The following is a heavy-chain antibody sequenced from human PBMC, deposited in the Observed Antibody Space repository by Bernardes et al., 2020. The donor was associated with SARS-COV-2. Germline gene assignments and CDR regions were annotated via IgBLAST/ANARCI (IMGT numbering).Heavy chain of an antibody. V-gene: IGHV3-11*06. Sequence: GGSLRLSCAASGFTFSDYYMTWIRQAPGKGLEWVSYISNSGSYTNYADSVQARFTISRDNAKSSLYLQMNSLRVEDTALYRCATEDGEWLESWGQGTLVTVSS. J-gene: IGHJ5*01. CDR3: ATEDGEWLES. D-gene: IGHD4-17*01. CDR1: GFTFSDYY. CDR2: ISNSGSYT.